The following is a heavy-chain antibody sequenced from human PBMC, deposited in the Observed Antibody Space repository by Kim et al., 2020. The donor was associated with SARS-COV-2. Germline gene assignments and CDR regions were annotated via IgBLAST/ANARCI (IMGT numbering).Heavy chain of an antibody. Sequence: GGSLRLSCAASGFTFSSYWMHWVRQAPGKGLVWVSRINSDGSSTSYADSVKGRFTISRDNAKNTLYLQMNALRAEDTAVYYCARGTVVAVTNFSDTWGQGTLVTVSS. J-gene: IGHJ5*02. D-gene: IGHD2-15*01. V-gene: IGHV3-74*01. CDR3: ARGTVVAVTNFSDT. CDR2: INSDGSST. CDR1: GFTFSSYW.